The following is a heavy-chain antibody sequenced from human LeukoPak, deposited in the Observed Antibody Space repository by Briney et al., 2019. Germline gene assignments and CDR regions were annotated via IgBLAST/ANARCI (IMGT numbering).Heavy chain of an antibody. CDR2: TYYRCKWYN. V-gene: IGHV6-1*03. CDR3: ARDKDYGGNSADDY. Sequence: SQTLSLTCAISGDSVSSNSAAWNWIRQSTSRGLEWLGRTYYRCKWYNDYAVSVKILITINPDTSKNQFSLQLNSVTPEDTAVYYCARDKDYGGNSADDYWGQGTLVTVSS. D-gene: IGHD4-23*01. CDR1: GDSVSSNSAA. J-gene: IGHJ4*02.